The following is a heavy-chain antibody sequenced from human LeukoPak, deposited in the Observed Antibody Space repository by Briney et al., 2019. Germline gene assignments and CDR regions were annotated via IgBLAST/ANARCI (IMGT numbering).Heavy chain of an antibody. D-gene: IGHD6-13*01. V-gene: IGHV4-34*01. Sequence: SETLSLTCAVYGESFSGDYWSWIRQPPGKGLEWNGEINHSGSTNYNPSLKSRVTISVDTSKNQFSLKLSSVTAADAAVYYCARDRAAADQGLDWFDPWGQGTLVTVSS. CDR1: GESFSGDY. J-gene: IGHJ5*02. CDR2: INHSGST. CDR3: ARDRAAADQGLDWFDP.